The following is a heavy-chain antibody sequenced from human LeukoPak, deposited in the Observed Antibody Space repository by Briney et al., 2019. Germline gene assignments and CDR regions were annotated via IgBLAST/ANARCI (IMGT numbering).Heavy chain of an antibody. CDR2: INPNSGGT. J-gene: IGHJ4*02. CDR1: GHTFTGYY. Sequence: GASVKVSCKASGHTFTGYYMHWVRQAPGQGLEWMGWINPNSGGTNYAQKFQGRVTMTRDTSISTAYMELSRLRSDDTAVYYCAREGMPSGYGPYYYDSSGYYRYYFDYWGQGTLVTVSS. D-gene: IGHD3-22*01. CDR3: AREGMPSGYGPYYYDSSGYYRYYFDY. V-gene: IGHV1-2*02.